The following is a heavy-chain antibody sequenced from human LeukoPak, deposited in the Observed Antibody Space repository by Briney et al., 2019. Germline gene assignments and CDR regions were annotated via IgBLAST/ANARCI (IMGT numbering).Heavy chain of an antibody. J-gene: IGHJ6*04. Sequence: PSETLSLTCTVSGGSVSSGSYYWSWIRQPPGKGLEWTGYIYYSGSTNYNPSLKSRVTISVDTSKNQFSLKLSSVTAADTAVYYCARDGGPYCSSTSCYYGMDVWGKGTTVTVSS. CDR2: IYYSGST. D-gene: IGHD2-2*01. V-gene: IGHV4-61*01. CDR3: ARDGGPYCSSTSCYYGMDV. CDR1: GGSVSSGSYY.